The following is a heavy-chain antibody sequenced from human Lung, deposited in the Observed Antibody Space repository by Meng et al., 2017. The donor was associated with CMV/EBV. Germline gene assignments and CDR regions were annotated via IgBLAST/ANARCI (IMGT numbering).Heavy chain of an antibody. V-gene: IGHV4-61*01. CDR1: GGSVSSGSYY. Sequence: GSLRLSCTVSGGSVSSGSYYWSWIRQPPGKGLEWIGYIYYSGSTNYNPSLKSRVTISVDTSKNQFSLKLSSVTAADTAVYYCAITYSSSWYFYWGQGTLVTVSS. J-gene: IGHJ4*02. CDR2: IYYSGST. D-gene: IGHD6-13*01. CDR3: AITYSSSWYFY.